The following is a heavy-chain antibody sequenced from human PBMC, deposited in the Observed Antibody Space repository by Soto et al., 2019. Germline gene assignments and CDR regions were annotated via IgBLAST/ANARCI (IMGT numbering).Heavy chain of an antibody. CDR1: GGTFSSYA. V-gene: IGHV1-69*13. Sequence: SVKVSCKASGGTFSSYAISWVRQAPGQGLEWMGGIIPIFGTANYAQKFQGRVTITADESTSTAYMELSSLRSEDTAVYYCARGGSSWYILQGFDYWGQGTLVTVSS. J-gene: IGHJ4*02. CDR2: IIPIFGTA. CDR3: ARGGSSWYILQGFDY. D-gene: IGHD6-13*01.